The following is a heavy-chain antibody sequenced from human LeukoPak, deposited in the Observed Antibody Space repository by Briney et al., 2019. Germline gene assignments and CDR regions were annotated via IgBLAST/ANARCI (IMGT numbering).Heavy chain of an antibody. V-gene: IGHV3-23*01. CDR2: ISGSGGST. D-gene: IGHD2-21*02. CDR1: GFTFSDYY. J-gene: IGHJ4*02. Sequence: GGSLRLSCAASGFTFSDYYMSWVRQAPGKGLEWVSAISGSGGSTYYADSVKGRFTISRDNSKNTLYLQMNSLRAEDTAVYYCAKTTDVVVTAPYDYWGQGTLVTVSS. CDR3: AKTTDVVVTAPYDY.